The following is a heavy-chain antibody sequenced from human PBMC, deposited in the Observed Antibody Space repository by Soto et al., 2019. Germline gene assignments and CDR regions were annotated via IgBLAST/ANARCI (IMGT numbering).Heavy chain of an antibody. Sequence: EVQLLESGGGLVQPGGSLRLSCTASGFTFSTSGMSWVRQAPGKGLEWISGLSASGGSTYADSVKGRFTISRDNSKNTLYLQMNSLRVEDTAIYYCAKDSGYDSTDWGQGTLVTVSS. J-gene: IGHJ4*02. D-gene: IGHD3-22*01. CDR2: LSASGGST. CDR3: AKDSGYDSTD. V-gene: IGHV3-23*01. CDR1: GFTFSTSG.